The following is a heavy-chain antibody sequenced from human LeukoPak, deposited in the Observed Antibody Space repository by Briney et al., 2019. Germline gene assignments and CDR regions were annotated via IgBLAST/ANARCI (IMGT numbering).Heavy chain of an antibody. CDR2: ITSTSTYI. Sequence: GGSLRLSCAASGFTFSSYNMNWVRQAPGKGLEGVSTITSTSTYIAYADSVKGRFTISRDNADNSLYLQMNSLRDDDTAVYYCAKERPHGMDVWGQGTSVTVSS. CDR3: AKERPHGMDV. V-gene: IGHV3-21*01. CDR1: GFTFSSYN. J-gene: IGHJ6*02. D-gene: IGHD6-6*01.